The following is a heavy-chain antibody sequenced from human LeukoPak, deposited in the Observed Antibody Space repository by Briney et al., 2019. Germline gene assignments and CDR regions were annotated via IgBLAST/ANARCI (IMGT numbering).Heavy chain of an antibody. CDR1: GGSFSGYY. D-gene: IGHD4-4*01. J-gene: IGHJ4*02. V-gene: IGHV4-34*01. CDR3: AGRIYRIGPGY. CDR2: INHSGST. Sequence: SETLSLTCAVYGGSFSGYYWSWIRQPPGKGLEWIGEINHSGSTNYNPSLKSRVTISVDTSKNQFSLKLSSVTAADTAVYYCAGRIYRIGPGYWGQGTLSPSPQ.